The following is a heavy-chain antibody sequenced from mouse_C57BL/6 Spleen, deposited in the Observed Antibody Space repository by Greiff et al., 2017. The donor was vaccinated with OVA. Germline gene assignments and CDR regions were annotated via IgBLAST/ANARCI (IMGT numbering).Heavy chain of an antibody. CDR3: VTIYGYYYAMDY. J-gene: IGHJ4*01. CDR2: IRSKSNNYAT. V-gene: IGHV10-1*01. CDR1: GFSFNTYA. D-gene: IGHD1-1*01. Sequence: GGGLVQPKGSLKLSCAASGFSFNTYAMNWVRQAPGKGLEWVARIRSKSNNYATYYADSVKDRFTISRDDSESMLYLQMNNLKTEDTAMYYCVTIYGYYYAMDYWGQGTSVTVSS.